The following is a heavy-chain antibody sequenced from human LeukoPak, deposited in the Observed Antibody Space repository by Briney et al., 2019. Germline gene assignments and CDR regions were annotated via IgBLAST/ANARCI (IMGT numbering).Heavy chain of an antibody. J-gene: IGHJ6*03. V-gene: IGHV4-34*01. D-gene: IGHD3-10*01. CDR1: GGSFSGYY. CDR2: INHSGST. Sequence: PSETLSLTCAVYGGSFSGYYWSWIRQPPGRGLEWIGEINHSGSTNYNPSLKSRVTISVDTSKNQFSLKLSSVTAADTAVYYCARLRPYYYGSGSYYNIYYYYMDVWGKGTTVTVSS. CDR3: ARLRPYYYGSGSYYNIYYYYMDV.